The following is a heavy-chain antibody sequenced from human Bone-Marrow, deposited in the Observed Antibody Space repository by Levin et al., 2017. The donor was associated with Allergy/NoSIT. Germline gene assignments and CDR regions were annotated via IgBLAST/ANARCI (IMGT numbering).Heavy chain of an antibody. CDR2: LKSKSERTTA. D-gene: IGHD2/OR15-2a*01. V-gene: IGHV3-15*01. J-gene: IGHJ3*02. CDR1: GFSFSNAW. Sequence: SCAASGFSFSNAWMSWVRQTPGKGLEWLGRLKSKSERTTADYAAPVRGRFSISRDDPEKTVYLQMNSLKIDDTGVYYGAKDGVTLSGEGPYRAFDIWGQGTVVTVSS. CDR3: AKDGVTLSGEGPYRAFDI.